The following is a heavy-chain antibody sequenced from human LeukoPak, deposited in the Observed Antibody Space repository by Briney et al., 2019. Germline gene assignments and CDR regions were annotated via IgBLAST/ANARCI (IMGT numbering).Heavy chain of an antibody. J-gene: IGHJ4*02. V-gene: IGHV4-4*07. CDR1: GSLADSY. CDR3: AMGGHGDWDY. D-gene: IGHD3-10*01. Sequence: SETLSLTCTVSGSLADSYWSWIRQPAGGGLEWIGRIYTTGRTDYKPSLKSRVSMSIDTSKNQFFPKVNSVTAADTAVYYCAMGGHGDWDYWGQGTLVIVSS. CDR2: IYTTGRT.